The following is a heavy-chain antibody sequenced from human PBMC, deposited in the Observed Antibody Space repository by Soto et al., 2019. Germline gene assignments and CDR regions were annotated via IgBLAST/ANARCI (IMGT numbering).Heavy chain of an antibody. V-gene: IGHV1-46*01. CDR1: GYTFSDYY. Sequence: QVQLVQSGAEVKKSGASVKISCKASGYTFSDYYMHWERQAPGQGLEWMGIINPSSGGTEFAQNFQGRVTMSRDTSTSTFYMELSRLRFEDTAVYYCATLGAGGAVAWGQGTLVTVSS. J-gene: IGHJ5*02. D-gene: IGHD6-19*01. CDR3: ATLGAGGAVA. CDR2: INPSSGGT.